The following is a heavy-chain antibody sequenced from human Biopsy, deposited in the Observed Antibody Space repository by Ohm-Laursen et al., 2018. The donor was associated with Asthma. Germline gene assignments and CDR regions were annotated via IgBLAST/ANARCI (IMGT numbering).Heavy chain of an antibody. CDR3: ARGYSTSWYFGY. V-gene: IGHV3-7*03. D-gene: IGHD6-13*01. J-gene: IGHJ4*02. CDR2: IKQDGSEK. Sequence: SLRLSCSASGFTFSSYWMSWVRQAPGKGLEWVANIKQDGSEKYYVDSVKGRFTISRDNAKNSLYLQMNSLRAEDTAVYFCARGYSTSWYFGYWGQGTLVTVSS. CDR1: GFTFSSYW.